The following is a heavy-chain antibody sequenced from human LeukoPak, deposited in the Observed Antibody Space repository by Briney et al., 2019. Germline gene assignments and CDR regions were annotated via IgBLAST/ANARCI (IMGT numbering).Heavy chain of an antibody. CDR3: ARVRANSGYGHFDY. J-gene: IGHJ4*02. Sequence: SETLSLTCAVSGYSIGSGYYWGWIRQPPGKGLEWIGSIYHSGSTYYNPSLKSRVTISLDTSKNQFSLRLSSVTAADTAVYYCARVRANSGYGHFDYWGQGTLVTVSS. V-gene: IGHV4-38-2*01. D-gene: IGHD5-12*01. CDR1: GYSIGSGYY. CDR2: IYHSGST.